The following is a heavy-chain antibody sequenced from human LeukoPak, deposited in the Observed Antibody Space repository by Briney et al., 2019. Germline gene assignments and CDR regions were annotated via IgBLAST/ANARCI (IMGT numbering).Heavy chain of an antibody. J-gene: IGHJ4*02. V-gene: IGHV3-7*01. D-gene: IGHD6-13*01. CDR2: IKQDGSEK. CDR3: ARDGGLDQAAGKD. Sequence: GGPLRLSCAASGFTFSSYWMSWVRQAPGKGLEWVANIKQDGSEKYYVDSVKGRFTISRDNAKNSLYLQMNSLRAEDTAVYYCARDGGLDQAAGKDWGQGTLVTVSS. CDR1: GFTFSSYW.